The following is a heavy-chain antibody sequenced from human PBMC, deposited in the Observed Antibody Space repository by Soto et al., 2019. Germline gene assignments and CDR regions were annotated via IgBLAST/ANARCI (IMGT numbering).Heavy chain of an antibody. CDR3: ARSPPGGYHYYYGLDV. V-gene: IGHV3-13*04. J-gene: IGHJ6*02. Sequence: GGSLRLSCAASGFTFSSYDMHWVRQATGKGLEWVPAIGTAGDTYYPGSVKGRFTISRENAKNSLYLQMNSLRAGDTAVYYCARSPPGGYHYYYGLDVWGQGTTVTVSS. CDR2: IGTAGDT. CDR1: GFTFSSYD. D-gene: IGHD3-22*01.